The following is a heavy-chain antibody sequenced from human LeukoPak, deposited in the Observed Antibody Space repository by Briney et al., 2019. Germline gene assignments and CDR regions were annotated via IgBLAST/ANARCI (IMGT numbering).Heavy chain of an antibody. J-gene: IGHJ4*02. CDR1: GFTFSSYA. CDR2: ISGSSSST. D-gene: IGHD6-13*01. Sequence: PGGSPRLSCAASGFTFSSYAMSWVRQALGKGLEWVSAISGSSSSTYYADSVKGRFTISRDNSKNTLYLQMNNLRAEDTAVYYCARYSSSWYSPFDYWGQGTLVTVSS. CDR3: ARYSSSWYSPFDY. V-gene: IGHV3-23*01.